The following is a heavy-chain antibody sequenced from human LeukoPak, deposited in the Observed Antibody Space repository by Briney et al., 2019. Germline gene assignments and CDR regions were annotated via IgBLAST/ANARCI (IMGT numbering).Heavy chain of an antibody. V-gene: IGHV3-9*01. J-gene: IGHJ4*02. Sequence: PGGSLRLSCAASGFTFDDYAMHWVRQAPGKGLEWVSGISWNSGSIGYADSVNGRFTISRDNAKNSLYLQMNSLRAEDTALYYCAKDLRHSSSSFDYWGQGTLVTVSS. CDR3: AKDLRHSSSSFDY. D-gene: IGHD6-6*01. CDR1: GFTFDDYA. CDR2: ISWNSGSI.